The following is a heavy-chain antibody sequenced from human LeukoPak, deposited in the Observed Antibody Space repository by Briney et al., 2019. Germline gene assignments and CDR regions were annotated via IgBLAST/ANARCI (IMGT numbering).Heavy chain of an antibody. CDR3: ARGGLVVVPAAIGDI. CDR2: IYTSGST. V-gene: IGHV4-61*02. J-gene: IGHJ3*02. Sequence: PSETLFLTCTVSGGSISSGSYYWSWIRQPAGKGLEWIGRIYTSGSTNYNPSLKSRVTISVDTSKNQFSLKLSSVTAADTAVYYCARGGLVVVPAAIGDIWGQGTMVTVSS. D-gene: IGHD2-2*01. CDR1: GGSISSGSYY.